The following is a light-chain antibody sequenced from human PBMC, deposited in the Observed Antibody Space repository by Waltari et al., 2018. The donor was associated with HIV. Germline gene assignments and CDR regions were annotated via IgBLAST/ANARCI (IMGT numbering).Light chain of an antibody. CDR1: IRITVASYR. CDR2: YKLDSDV. J-gene: IGLJ1*01. CDR3: MNWNSNAYV. Sequence: HAVLTQSSSLPAPPLTSAGLTCTLLIRITVASYRIFSYTHTSRSPPQPPLPYKLDSDVQRGSGVPSRFSASKDASANAGILRISGIQDEDEADYYGMNWNSNAYVFGSGTKVTV. V-gene: IGLV5-45*02.